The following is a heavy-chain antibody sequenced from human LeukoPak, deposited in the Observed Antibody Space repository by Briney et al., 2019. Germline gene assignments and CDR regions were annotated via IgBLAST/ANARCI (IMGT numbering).Heavy chain of an antibody. D-gene: IGHD3-9*01. CDR3: ARRLDYDILTGYYYYYGMDV. CDR1: GFSFSGYW. CDR2: IYSGGST. V-gene: IGHV3-66*01. J-gene: IGHJ6*02. Sequence: GGSLRLSCAASGFSFSGYWMSWVRQAPGKGLEWVSVIYSGGSTYYADSVKGRFTISRDNSKNTLYLQMNSLRAEDTAVYYCARRLDYDILTGYYYYYGMDVWGQGTTVTVSS.